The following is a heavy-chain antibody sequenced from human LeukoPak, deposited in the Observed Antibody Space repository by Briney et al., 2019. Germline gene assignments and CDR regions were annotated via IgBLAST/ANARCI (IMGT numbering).Heavy chain of an antibody. V-gene: IGHV1-18*01. CDR3: ARDYGITIFGVVTGPDY. CDR2: ISAYNGNT. J-gene: IGHJ4*02. Sequence: GASVKVSCKASGYTFTSYGISWVRQAPGQGLEWMGWISAYNGNTNYAQKLQGRVTMTTDTSTSTAYMELRSQRSDDTAVYYCARDYGITIFGVVTGPDYWGQGTLVTVSS. CDR1: GYTFTSYG. D-gene: IGHD3-3*01.